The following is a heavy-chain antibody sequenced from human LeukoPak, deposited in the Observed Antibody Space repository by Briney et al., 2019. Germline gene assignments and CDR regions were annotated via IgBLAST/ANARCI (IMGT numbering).Heavy chain of an antibody. V-gene: IGHV4-59*08. J-gene: IGHJ3*02. D-gene: IGHD3-22*01. CDR3: ARTMIRRAFDI. CDR1: GGSISSYY. CDR2: IYYSGST. Sequence: SETLSLTCTVSGGSISSYYWSWIRQPPGKGLEWIGYIYYSGSTNYNPSLKSRVTISVDTSKNQFSLKLSSVTAADTAVYYCARTMIRRAFDIWGQGTMVTVSS.